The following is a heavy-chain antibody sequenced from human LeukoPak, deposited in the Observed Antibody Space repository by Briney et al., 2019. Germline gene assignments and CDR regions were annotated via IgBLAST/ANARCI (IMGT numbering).Heavy chain of an antibody. J-gene: IGHJ4*02. V-gene: IGHV4-59*08. CDR2: IYYSNT. D-gene: IGHD4-17*01. CDR3: ARLKYGDYGSYYFDY. CDR1: GGSISSYY. Sequence: PSETLSLTCTVSGGSISSYYWSWIRQPPGKGLESIGYIYYSNTNYNPSLKSRVTISVDTSKNQFSLKLSSVTAADTAVYYCARLKYGDYGSYYFDYWGQGTLVTVSS.